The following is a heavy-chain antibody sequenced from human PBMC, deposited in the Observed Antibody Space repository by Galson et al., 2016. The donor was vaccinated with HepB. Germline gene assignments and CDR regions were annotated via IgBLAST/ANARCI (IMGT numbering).Heavy chain of an antibody. CDR3: ARHGPVTTHFY. CDR1: DDSISSSRYY. D-gene: IGHD4-11*01. CDR2: LYYSGST. J-gene: IGHJ4*02. Sequence: SETLSLTCTVSDDSISSSRYYWGWIRQPPGKGLEWIGSLYYSGSTFYNPSLKSRVTLSADTSKKQFSLELNSVTAADMAVYYCARHGPVTTHFYWGQGTLVTVSS. V-gene: IGHV4-39*01.